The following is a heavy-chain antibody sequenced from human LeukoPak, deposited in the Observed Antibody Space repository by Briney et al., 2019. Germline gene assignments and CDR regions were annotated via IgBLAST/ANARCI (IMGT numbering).Heavy chain of an antibody. CDR3: ATGEVTGTRVAFLY. Sequence: ASVKVSCKASGYTFTDYYMHWVQEAPGKGREWMGRVDPEDGETIYAEKFQGRVTITADTSTDTAYMELSSLRSEDTAVYYCATGEVTGTRVAFLYWGQGTLVTVSS. V-gene: IGHV1-69-2*01. CDR1: GYTFTDYY. D-gene: IGHD1-7*01. CDR2: VDPEDGET. J-gene: IGHJ4*02.